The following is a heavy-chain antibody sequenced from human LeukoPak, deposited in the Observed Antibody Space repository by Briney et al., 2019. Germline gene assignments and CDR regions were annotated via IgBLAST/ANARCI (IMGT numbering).Heavy chain of an antibody. CDR3: ARALGSSSWLFDP. CDR1: GFTFSSYW. V-gene: IGHV3-74*01. J-gene: IGHJ5*02. D-gene: IGHD6-13*01. Sequence: GGSLRLSCVASGFTFSSYWMHWVRQAPGKGLVWVSRINSDGSSTSYADSVKGRFTISRDNAKNTLYLQMNSLRAEDTAVYYCARALGSSSWLFDPWGQGTLVTVSS. CDR2: INSDGSST.